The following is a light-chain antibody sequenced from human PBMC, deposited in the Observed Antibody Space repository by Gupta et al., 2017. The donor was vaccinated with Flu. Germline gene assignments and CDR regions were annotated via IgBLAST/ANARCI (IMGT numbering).Light chain of an antibody. V-gene: IGKV3-11*01. CDR1: QSVNRY. Sequence: LATRSLSPGDRTTRSCRASQSVNRYLDWYQQKPGQAPRLLIYDASIRATGIPAKFSGSGSGTDFTLTISSLEPEDFAVYYCQHRSSWPLTFGGGTKVEIK. CDR2: DAS. J-gene: IGKJ4*01. CDR3: QHRSSWPLT.